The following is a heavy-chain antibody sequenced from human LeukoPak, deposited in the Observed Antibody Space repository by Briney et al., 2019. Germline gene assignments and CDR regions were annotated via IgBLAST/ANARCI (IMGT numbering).Heavy chain of an antibody. CDR3: ATHGYSSSRYYYYMDV. CDR1: GFTFSSYA. D-gene: IGHD6-13*01. V-gene: IGHV3-23*01. J-gene: IGHJ6*03. Sequence: GGSLRLSCAASGFTFSSYAMSWVRQAPGKGLEWVSAISGSGGSTYYADSVKGRFTISRDNSKNTLYLQMNSLRAEDTAVYYCATHGYSSSRYYYYMDVWGKGTTVTVSS. CDR2: ISGSGGST.